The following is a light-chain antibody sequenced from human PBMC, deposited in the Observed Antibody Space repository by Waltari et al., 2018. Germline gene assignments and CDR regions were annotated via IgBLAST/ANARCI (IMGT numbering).Light chain of an antibody. CDR1: RSNIGSNP. V-gene: IGLV1-44*01. CDR3: ATWDDNLKVV. Sequence: QSVLTQPPSASGTPGQRVTISCSGSRSNIGSNPVNWYQQLPGTAPKLLIYTNNQRPSGVADRFSGPKSGTSASLAISGLQSEDEADYYCATWDDNLKVVFGGGTKLTVL. CDR2: TNN. J-gene: IGLJ2*01.